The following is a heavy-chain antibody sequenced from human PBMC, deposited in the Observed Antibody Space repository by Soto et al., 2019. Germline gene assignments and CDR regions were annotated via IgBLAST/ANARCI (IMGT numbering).Heavy chain of an antibody. CDR2: SSAYNGNT. Sequence: QVQLVQSGAEVKKPGASVKVSCKASGYTFTSYGISWVRQAPGQGLEWMGWSSAYNGNTNYAQKLQGRVTMTTDTSTRTAYMELRSLRSDDTAVYYCARETYYYDSSGYSYYGMDVWGQGTTVTVSS. D-gene: IGHD3-22*01. V-gene: IGHV1-18*01. CDR3: ARETYYYDSSGYSYYGMDV. CDR1: GYTFTSYG. J-gene: IGHJ6*02.